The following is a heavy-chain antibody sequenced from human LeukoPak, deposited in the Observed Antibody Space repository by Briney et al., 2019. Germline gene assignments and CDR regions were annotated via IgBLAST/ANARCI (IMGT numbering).Heavy chain of an antibody. CDR2: ISSSSYI. CDR1: GFTFSTYS. J-gene: IGHJ4*02. Sequence: PGGSLRLSCAASGFTFSTYSMNWVRQAPGKGLEWVSFISSSSYIYYADSVTGRFTISRDNAKNSLYLQMNSLRAEDTAVYYCARDLPPTMTTVTTVDYWGQGTLVTVSS. CDR3: ARDLPPTMTTVTTVDY. D-gene: IGHD4-11*01. V-gene: IGHV3-21*01.